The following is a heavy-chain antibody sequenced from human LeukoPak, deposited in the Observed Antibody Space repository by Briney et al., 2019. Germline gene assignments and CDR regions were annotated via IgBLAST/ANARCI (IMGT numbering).Heavy chain of an antibody. Sequence: ASVKVSCKASGYTFTSYGISWVRQAPGQGLEWVGWISAYNGNTNYAQKLQGRVTMTTDTSTSTAYMELRSLRSDDTAVYYCAREGYSSSSAPYYYYGMDVWGQGTTVTVSS. CDR2: ISAYNGNT. V-gene: IGHV1-18*01. D-gene: IGHD6-13*01. J-gene: IGHJ6*02. CDR3: AREGYSSSSAPYYYYGMDV. CDR1: GYTFTSYG.